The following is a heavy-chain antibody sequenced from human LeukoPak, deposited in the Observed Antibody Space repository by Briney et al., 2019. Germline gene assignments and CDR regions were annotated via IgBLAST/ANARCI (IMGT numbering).Heavy chain of an antibody. V-gene: IGHV3-48*04. CDR3: ATIFEF. D-gene: IGHD1-14*01. J-gene: IGHJ4*02. Sequence: GGSLRLSCAASGFIFANEPMNWVRQTPGKGLEWVAHIRSDTKTIVYADSVKGRFTISRDNAKNTLNLQMNSLRVEDTAVYYCATIFEFWGQGILVTVSS. CDR2: IRSDTKTI. CDR1: GFIFANEP.